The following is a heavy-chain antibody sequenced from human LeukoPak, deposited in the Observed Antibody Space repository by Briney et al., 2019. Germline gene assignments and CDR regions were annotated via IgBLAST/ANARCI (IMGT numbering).Heavy chain of an antibody. CDR3: AHRRPVSANNYFDS. CDR1: GFSLTTSEVG. D-gene: IGHD5/OR15-5a*01. Sequence: SGPTLVKPTQTLTLTCTFSGFSLTTSEVGVGWIRQPPGKALEWLAFIYWDDVKRYSPSLGSRLTITKDTSKNQVVLTMTNMDPVDTATYYCAHRRPVSANNYFDSWGQGTLVTVSS. V-gene: IGHV2-5*02. J-gene: IGHJ4*02. CDR2: IYWDDVK.